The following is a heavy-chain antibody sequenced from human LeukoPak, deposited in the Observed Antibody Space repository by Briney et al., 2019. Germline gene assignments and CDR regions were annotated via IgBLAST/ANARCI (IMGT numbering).Heavy chain of an antibody. CDR2: IYYSGST. Sequence: SETLSLTCTVSGGSISSYYWSWIRQPPGKGLEWIGYIYYSGSTNYNPSLKSRVTISVDTSKNQFSLKLSSVTAADTAVYYCARCVTPAAIENAFDIWGQGTMVTVSS. CDR3: ARCVTPAAIENAFDI. CDR1: GGSISSYY. V-gene: IGHV4-59*08. J-gene: IGHJ3*02. D-gene: IGHD2-2*02.